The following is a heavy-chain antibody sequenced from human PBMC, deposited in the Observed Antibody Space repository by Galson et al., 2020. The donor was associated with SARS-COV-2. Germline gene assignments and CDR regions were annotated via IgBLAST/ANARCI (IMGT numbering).Heavy chain of an antibody. CDR2: IKEDGSEK. CDR3: ARGPYYYGSGTYQYFDY. V-gene: IGHV3-7*03. CDR1: GFTFSSYW. J-gene: IGHJ4*02. D-gene: IGHD3-10*01. Sequence: GGSLRLSCAASGFTFSSYWMSWVRQAPGKGLEWVANIKEDGSEKSYVDSVKGRFIISRDNAKNSVYLQMNSLTAEDTAVYYCARGPYYYGSGTYQYFDYWGQGTLVTVPS.